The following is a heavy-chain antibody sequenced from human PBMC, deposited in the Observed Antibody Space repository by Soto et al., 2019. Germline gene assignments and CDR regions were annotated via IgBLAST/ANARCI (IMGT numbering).Heavy chain of an antibody. J-gene: IGHJ6*02. V-gene: IGHV3-13*01. D-gene: IGHD5-18*01. CDR3: ARAAGDSYGSYYYYYGMDV. Sequence: EVQLVESGGGLVQPGGSLRLSCAASGFTFSSYDMHWVRQATGKGLEWVSVIGTAGDTYYPGSVKGRVTISRENAKNSFYLQMNSLRAEDTAVYYCARAAGDSYGSYYYYYGMDVWGQGTTVTVSS. CDR2: IGTAGDT. CDR1: GFTFSSYD.